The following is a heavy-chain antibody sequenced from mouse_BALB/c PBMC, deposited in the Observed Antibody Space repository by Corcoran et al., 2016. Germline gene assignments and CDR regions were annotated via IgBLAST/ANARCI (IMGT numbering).Heavy chain of an antibody. J-gene: IGHJ2*01. Sequence: QVTLNESGPGILQPSLTLSLTCSFSGFSLSTSGMGVSWIGQPSGKGLEWLAHIYWDDDKRYNPSLTSRLTISKDTSSNQVFLKITSVDTADTATYYCARREGYYFDYWGQGTTLTVSS. CDR1: GFSLSTSGMG. V-gene: IGHV8-12*01. CDR2: IYWDDDK. CDR3: ARREGYYFDY.